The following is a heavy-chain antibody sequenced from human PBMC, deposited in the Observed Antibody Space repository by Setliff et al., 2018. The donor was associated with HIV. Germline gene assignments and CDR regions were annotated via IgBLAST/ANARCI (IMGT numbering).Heavy chain of an antibody. CDR1: GGSFSGHY. CDR3: ARDGSYYDSSAYLGGRYYYYGMDV. V-gene: IGHV4-4*07. CDR2: IYTNGSS. D-gene: IGHD3-22*01. J-gene: IGHJ6*02. Sequence: PSETLSLTCTVSGGSFSGHYWSWIRQPPGKGLEWIGRIYTNGSSYYNPSLKSRVTISVDTSKNQFSLKLSSVTAADTAVYYCARDGSYYDSSAYLGGRYYYYGMDVWGQGTTVTVS.